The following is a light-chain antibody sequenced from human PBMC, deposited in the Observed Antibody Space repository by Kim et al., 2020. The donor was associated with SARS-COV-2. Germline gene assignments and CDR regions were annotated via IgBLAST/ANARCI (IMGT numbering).Light chain of an antibody. V-gene: IGLV2-23*02. CDR3: CSYAGSSSCV. CDR1: SIDVGSYNL. Sequence: QSALTQPASASGSPGQSITISCTGTSIDVGSYNLVSLYQHHPAKAPKLMIYEVSKRPSGLSNRFSGSKSGNTASLTISGLQAEDEADYYCCSYAGSSSCVFGTGTKVTGL. CDR2: EVS. J-gene: IGLJ1*01.